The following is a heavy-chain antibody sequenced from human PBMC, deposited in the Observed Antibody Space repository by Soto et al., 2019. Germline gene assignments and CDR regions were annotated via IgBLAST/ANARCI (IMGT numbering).Heavy chain of an antibody. CDR1: ADSFSKYY. V-gene: IGHV4-59*01. D-gene: IGHD3-9*01. CDR3: ARTTAVPNTLRSRYFFDF. Sequence: PSETLSLTCTVSADSFSKYYWTWIRQPPGGGLEWIGYIYFNGNTNYNPSLKGRVTISRDMSKNQFSLRLTSVTAADTALYYCARTTAVPNTLRSRYFFDFWGQGTLVTVSS. CDR2: IYFNGNT. J-gene: IGHJ4*02.